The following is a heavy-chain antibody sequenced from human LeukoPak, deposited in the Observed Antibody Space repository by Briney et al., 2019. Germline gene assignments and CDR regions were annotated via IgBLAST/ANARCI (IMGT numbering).Heavy chain of an antibody. Sequence: PGGSLRLSCAASGFTFSSYAMSWVRQAPGKGLEYVSAISSNGGSTYYANSVKGRFTISRDNSKNTLYLQMGSLRAEDMAVYYCARSGSKEGSAFDIWGQGTMVTVSS. V-gene: IGHV3-64*01. D-gene: IGHD1-26*01. J-gene: IGHJ3*02. CDR2: ISSNGGST. CDR3: ARSGSKEGSAFDI. CDR1: GFTFSSYA.